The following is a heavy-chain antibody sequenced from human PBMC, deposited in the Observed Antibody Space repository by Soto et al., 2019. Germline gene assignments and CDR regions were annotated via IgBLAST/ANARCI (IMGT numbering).Heavy chain of an antibody. CDR2: IYYSGST. D-gene: IGHD7-27*01. CDR1: GGSISSYY. Sequence: SETLSLTCTVSGGSISSYYWSWIRQPPGKGLEWIGYIYYSGSTNYNPSLKSRVTISVDTSKNQFSLKLSSVTAADTAVYYCARLSTGHHWFDPWGQGTLVTVSS. CDR3: ARLSTGHHWFDP. J-gene: IGHJ5*02. V-gene: IGHV4-59*08.